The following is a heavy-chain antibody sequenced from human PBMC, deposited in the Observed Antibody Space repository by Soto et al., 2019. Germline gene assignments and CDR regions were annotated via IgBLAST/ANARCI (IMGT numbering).Heavy chain of an antibody. CDR2: IIPIFGTA. J-gene: IGHJ6*02. V-gene: IGHV1-69*13. Sequence: SVKVSCKASVGTYSSYARSWVRQATEQGLEWMGGIIPIFGTANYAQKFQGRVTITADESTSTAYMELSSLRSEDTAVYYCARINWVQRYYYGMDVSGQGTTVTVSS. D-gene: IGHD7-27*01. CDR1: VGTYSSYA. CDR3: ARINWVQRYYYGMDV.